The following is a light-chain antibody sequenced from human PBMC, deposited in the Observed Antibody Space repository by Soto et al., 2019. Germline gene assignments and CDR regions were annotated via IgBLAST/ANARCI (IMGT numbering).Light chain of an antibody. V-gene: IGKV1-33*01. CDR3: QQYDDLPIT. CDR1: QSMSNW. Sequence: DIRMTQSPSTLSASVGDRVTITCRASQSMSNWLAWYQQKPGKAPKLLIYDASNLESGVPSRFSGSGSGTDFTFTISSLQPEDIATYYCQQYDDLPITFGQGTRLQI. CDR2: DAS. J-gene: IGKJ5*01.